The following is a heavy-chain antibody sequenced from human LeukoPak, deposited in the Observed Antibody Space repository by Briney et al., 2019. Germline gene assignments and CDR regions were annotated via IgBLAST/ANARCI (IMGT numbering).Heavy chain of an antibody. CDR3: AREGVIEYYGSGSYGHWFDP. CDR2: INPSGGST. CDR1: GGTFSSYA. D-gene: IGHD3-10*01. J-gene: IGHJ5*02. V-gene: IGHV1-46*01. Sequence: ASVKVSCKASGGTFSSYAISWVRQAPGQGLEWMGIINPSGGSTSYAQKFQGRVTMTRDTSTSTVYMELSSLRSEDTAVYYCAREGVIEYYGSGSYGHWFDPWGQGTLVTVSS.